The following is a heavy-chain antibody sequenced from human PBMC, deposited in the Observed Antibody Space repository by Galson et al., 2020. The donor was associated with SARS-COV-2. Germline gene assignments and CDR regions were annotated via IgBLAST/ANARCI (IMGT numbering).Heavy chain of an antibody. V-gene: IGHV3-23*01. CDR2: ISASGGST. D-gene: IGHD3-10*01. Sequence: GGSLRLSCAGSGFTFNSYALSWVRQAPGKGLEWVSGISASGGSTYYADSVKGRMTISRDESANTMFLQMTSLRVDDTAVYYCAKDPFGSGNWYFHLWGRGTLVTVS. J-gene: IGHJ2*01. CDR3: AKDPFGSGNWYFHL. CDR1: GFTFNSYA.